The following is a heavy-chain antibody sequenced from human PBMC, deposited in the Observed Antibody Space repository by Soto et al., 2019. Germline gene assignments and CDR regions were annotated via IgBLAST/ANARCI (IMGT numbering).Heavy chain of an antibody. J-gene: IGHJ4*02. CDR2: IIPIFGTA. Sequence: SVKVSCKASGGTFSSYAISWVRQAPGQGLEWMGGIIPIFGTANYAQKFQGRVTITADESTSTAYMELSSLRAEDTAVYYCARNERGYSYGSLDYWGQGALVTVSS. D-gene: IGHD5-18*01. CDR1: GGTFSSYA. V-gene: IGHV1-69*13. CDR3: ARNERGYSYGSLDY.